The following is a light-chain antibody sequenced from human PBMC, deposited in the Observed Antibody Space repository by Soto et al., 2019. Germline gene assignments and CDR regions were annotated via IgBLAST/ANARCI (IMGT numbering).Light chain of an antibody. CDR2: GSS. J-gene: IGKJ2*03. CDR1: QAIRND. Sequence: AIQMTQSPSSLSASVGDTVTFTCRASQAIRNDLGWFQQRPGKPPKLLIYGSSILQTGVPSRFSGSGSGTDFTLPLSGLQPEDFATYYCLHDALFPYSFGQGTRLEI. CDR3: LHDALFPYS. V-gene: IGKV1-6*01.